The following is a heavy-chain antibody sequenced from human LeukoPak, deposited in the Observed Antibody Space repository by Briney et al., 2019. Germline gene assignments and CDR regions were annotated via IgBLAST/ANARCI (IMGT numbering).Heavy chain of an antibody. J-gene: IGHJ4*02. CDR1: GFTFNSYA. CDR2: ISGSGGST. CDR3: ARDVASSSWYSD. V-gene: IGHV3-23*01. Sequence: GGSLRLSCAASGFTFNSYAMSWVRQAPGKGLEWVSAISGSGGSTYYADSVKGRFTISRDNSKNTLYLQMNSLRAEDTAVYYCARDVASSSWYSDWGQGTLVTVSS. D-gene: IGHD6-13*01.